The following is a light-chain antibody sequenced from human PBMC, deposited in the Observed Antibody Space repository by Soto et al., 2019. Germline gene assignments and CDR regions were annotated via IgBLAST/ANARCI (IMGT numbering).Light chain of an antibody. V-gene: IGKV3-15*01. CDR1: QSVSSN. J-gene: IGKJ3*01. Sequence: EIVMTQSPATLSVSPGERATLSCRASQSVSSNLAWYQQKPGQAPRLLIYGASTRATDIPGRFSCSGSGTEFTLTISSLQSEDFAVYYCQQYNNWPLFTFGPGTKVDIK. CDR2: GAS. CDR3: QQYNNWPLFT.